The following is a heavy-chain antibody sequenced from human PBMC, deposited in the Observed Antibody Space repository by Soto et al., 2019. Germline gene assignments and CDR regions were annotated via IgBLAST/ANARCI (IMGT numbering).Heavy chain of an antibody. Sequence: TLSRTCPVTLGSISSYYWRWIRQPPGKGLEWIGYIYYSGSTNYNPSLKSRVTISVDTSKNQFSLKLSSVTAADTAVYYCATTSHELVADYWGQGTLVTGSS. CDR3: ATTSHELVADY. V-gene: IGHV4-59*01. CDR1: LGSISSYY. D-gene: IGHD2-15*01. CDR2: IYYSGST. J-gene: IGHJ4*02.